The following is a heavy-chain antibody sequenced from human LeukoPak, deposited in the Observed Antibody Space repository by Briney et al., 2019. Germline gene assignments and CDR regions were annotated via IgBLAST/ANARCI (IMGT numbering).Heavy chain of an antibody. J-gene: IGHJ6*02. CDR3: ARGGGLDV. Sequence: GGSLRLSCAASGFTFSSYWMNWARQAPGKGLEWVASINHNGNVNYYVDSVKGRFTISRDNAKNSLYLQMSNLRAEDTAVYFCARGGGLDVWGQGATVTISS. CDR1: GFTFSSYW. D-gene: IGHD3-16*01. V-gene: IGHV3-7*03. CDR2: INHNGNVN.